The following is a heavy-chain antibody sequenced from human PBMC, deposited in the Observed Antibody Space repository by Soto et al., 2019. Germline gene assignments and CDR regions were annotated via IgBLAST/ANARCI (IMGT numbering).Heavy chain of an antibody. J-gene: IGHJ4*02. D-gene: IGHD3-22*01. CDR2: ISGSGIST. CDR3: AKCPGMYYYTSSGYYHYDY. Sequence: GGSLRLSCAASGFTFSSYAMSWVRQAPGKGLEWVSAISGSGISTYYADSVKGRFTISRDNSKNTLYLQMNSLRAEDTAVYYCAKCPGMYYYTSSGYYHYDYWGQGTLVTVSS. V-gene: IGHV3-23*01. CDR1: GFTFSSYA.